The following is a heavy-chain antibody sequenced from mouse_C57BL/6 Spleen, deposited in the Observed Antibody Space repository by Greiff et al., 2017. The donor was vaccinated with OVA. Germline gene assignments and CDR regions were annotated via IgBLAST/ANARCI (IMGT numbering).Heavy chain of an antibody. V-gene: IGHV1-15*01. Sequence: VHLVESGAELVRPGASVTLSCKASGYTFTDYEMHWVKQTPVHGLEWIGAIDPETGGTAYNQKFKGKAILTADKSSSTAYMELRSLTSEDSAVYYCTQSAYYGSVTYYAMDYWGQGTSVTASS. J-gene: IGHJ4*01. CDR2: IDPETGGT. CDR3: TQSAYYGSVTYYAMDY. D-gene: IGHD1-1*01. CDR1: GYTFTDYE.